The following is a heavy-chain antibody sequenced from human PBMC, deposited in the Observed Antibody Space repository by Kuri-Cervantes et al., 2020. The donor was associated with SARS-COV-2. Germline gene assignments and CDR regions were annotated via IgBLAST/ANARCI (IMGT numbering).Heavy chain of an antibody. CDR2: INPNSGGT. CDR1: GYTFTGYY. V-gene: IGHV1-2*04. CDR3: ARGTNINYYGMDV. Sequence: ASVKVSCKASGYTFTGYYMHWVRQAPGQGLEWMGWINPNSGGTNYAQKFQGWVTMTRDTSISTAYMELSRLRSDDTAVYYCARGTNINYYGMDVWAKGPRSPSP. J-gene: IGHJ6*02. D-gene: IGHD1/OR15-1a*01.